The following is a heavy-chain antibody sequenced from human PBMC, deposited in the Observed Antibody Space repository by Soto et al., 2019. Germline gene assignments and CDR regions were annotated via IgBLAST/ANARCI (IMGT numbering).Heavy chain of an antibody. CDR3: ARDLHSSGWDTPPDY. J-gene: IGHJ4*02. D-gene: IGHD6-19*01. CDR1: GYTFISYG. V-gene: IGHV1-18*04. CDR2: ISVSNGNT. Sequence: QVQLVQSGAEVKKPGASVKVSCKASGYTFISYGFNWVRQAPGQGLEWMGWISVSNGNTNPAQKFQGRITMTTDTSTRTAYMELRNLTSDDTAVYYCARDLHSSGWDTPPDYWGQGTLVTVSS.